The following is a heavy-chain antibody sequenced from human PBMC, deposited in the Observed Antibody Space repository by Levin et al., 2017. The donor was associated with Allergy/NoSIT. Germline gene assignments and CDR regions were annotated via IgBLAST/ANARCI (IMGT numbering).Heavy chain of an antibody. V-gene: IGHV4-31*03. J-gene: IGHJ6*02. D-gene: IGHD3-9*01. CDR2: IYYSGST. CDR3: ARDSPFYYDILTGYYPNYGMDV. CDR1: GGSISSGGYY. Sequence: SETLSLTCTVSGGSISSGGYYWSWIRQHPGKGLEWIGYIYYSGSTYYNPSLKSRVTISVDTSKNQFSLKLSSVTAADTAVYYCARDSPFYYDILTGYYPNYGMDVWGQGTTVTVSS.